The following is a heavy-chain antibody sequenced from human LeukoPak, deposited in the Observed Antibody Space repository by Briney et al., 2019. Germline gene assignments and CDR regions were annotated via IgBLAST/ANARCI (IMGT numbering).Heavy chain of an antibody. CDR2: IYYSGST. J-gene: IGHJ6*02. V-gene: IGHV4-59*12. D-gene: IGHD4-17*01. CDR1: GGSISSYY. Sequence: SETLSLTCTVSGGSISSYYWSWIRQPPGKGLEWIGYIYYSGSTNYNPSLKSRVTISVDTSKNQFSLKLSSVTAADTAVYYCARDQLLFYGGNSAVQRRPRAACAFSQPTRPQTHYYYYGMDVWGQGTTVTVSS. CDR3: ARDQLLFYGGNSAVQRRPRAACAFSQPTRPQTHYYYYGMDV.